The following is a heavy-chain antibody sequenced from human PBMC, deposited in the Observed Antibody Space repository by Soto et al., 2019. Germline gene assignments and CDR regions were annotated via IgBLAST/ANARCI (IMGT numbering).Heavy chain of an antibody. CDR3: ARGGCSSTSCYDGEDY. J-gene: IGHJ4*02. D-gene: IGHD2-2*01. CDR1: GFTFSSYS. CDR2: ISSSSSTI. V-gene: IGHV3-48*01. Sequence: GGSLRLSCAASGFTFSSYSMNWVRQAPGKGLEWVSYISSSSSTIYYADSVKGRFTISRDNAKNSLYLQMNSLRAEDTAVYYCARGGCSSTSCYDGEDYWGQGTLVTVSS.